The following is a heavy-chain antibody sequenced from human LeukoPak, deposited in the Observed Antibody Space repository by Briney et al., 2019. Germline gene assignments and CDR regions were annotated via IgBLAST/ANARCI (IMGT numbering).Heavy chain of an antibody. CDR3: ARDPTLVDDYVWGSYRWNNWFDP. Sequence: SVRVSCKASGYTFTVYYMHWVRQAPGQGGEWMGWINPNRGGTNYAQKFQGRVTMTRDTSISTAYIELSRLRSDDTAVYYCARDPTLVDDYVWGSYRWNNWFDPWGQGTLVTVSS. D-gene: IGHD3-16*02. J-gene: IGHJ5*02. V-gene: IGHV1-2*02. CDR2: INPNRGGT. CDR1: GYTFTVYY.